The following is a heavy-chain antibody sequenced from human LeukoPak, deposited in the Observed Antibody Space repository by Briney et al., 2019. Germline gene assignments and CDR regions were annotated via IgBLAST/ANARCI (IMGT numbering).Heavy chain of an antibody. Sequence: SVKVSCTASGGTFSSYAISWVRQAPGQGLEWMGRIIPILGIANYAQKFQGRVTITADKSTSTAYMELSSPRSEDTAVYYCARAIVAAYYGMDVWGQGTTVTVSS. V-gene: IGHV1-69*04. J-gene: IGHJ6*02. CDR3: ARAIVAAYYGMDV. CDR1: GGTFSSYA. D-gene: IGHD5-12*01. CDR2: IIPILGIA.